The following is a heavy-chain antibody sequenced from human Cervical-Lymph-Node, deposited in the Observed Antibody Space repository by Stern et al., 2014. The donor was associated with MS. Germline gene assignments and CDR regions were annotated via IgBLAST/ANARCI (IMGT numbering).Heavy chain of an antibody. D-gene: IGHD3-22*01. CDR1: GYTFTSYY. CDR3: ATITMIVTGKGAFDY. V-gene: IGHV1-46*01. CDR2: INPRGCST. J-gene: IGHJ4*02. Sequence: QVQLVQSGAEVKKPGASVKVSCKASGYTFTSYYMHWVRQAPGQGLEWMGIINPRGCSTSHAQKFQGRVTMTRDTSTSTVYMELSSLRSEDTAVYYCATITMIVTGKGAFDYWGQGTLVTVSS.